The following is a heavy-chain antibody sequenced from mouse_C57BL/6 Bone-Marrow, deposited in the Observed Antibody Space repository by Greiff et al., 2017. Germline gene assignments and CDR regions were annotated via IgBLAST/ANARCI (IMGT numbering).Heavy chain of an antibody. D-gene: IGHD2-3*01. J-gene: IGHJ2*01. CDR1: GFNIKDDY. CDR2: IDPEIGDT. Sequence: VQLQQSGAELVRPGASVKLSCTASGFNIKDDYIHWVKQRPEQGLEWIGWIDPEIGDTEYASKFPGKATITSDTSSNTAYLPLSSLTSAGTAVYYCSSFDGNYFDFWGQGTPLTVAS. CDR3: SSFDGNYFDF. V-gene: IGHV14-4*01.